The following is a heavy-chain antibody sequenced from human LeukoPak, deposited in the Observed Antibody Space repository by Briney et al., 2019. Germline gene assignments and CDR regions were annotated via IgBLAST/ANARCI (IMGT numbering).Heavy chain of an antibody. CDR1: GYTFTSYG. CDR2: IIPIFGTA. V-gene: IGHV1-69*13. J-gene: IGHJ6*02. D-gene: IGHD3-3*01. CDR3: ARSLGREGDFWSGYFSDYYYGMDV. Sequence: ASVKVSCKASGYTFTSYGISWVRQAPGRGLEWMGGIIPIFGTANYAQKFQGRVTITADESTSTAYMELSSLRSEDTAVYYCARSLGREGDFWSGYFSDYYYGMDVWGQGTTVTVSS.